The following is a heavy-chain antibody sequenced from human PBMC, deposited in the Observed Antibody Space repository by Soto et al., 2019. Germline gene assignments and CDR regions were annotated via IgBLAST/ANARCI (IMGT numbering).Heavy chain of an antibody. CDR1: GGSFSSGYYY. CDR3: ARDLGSDYCAFDI. D-gene: IGHD4-17*01. V-gene: IGHV4-30-4*01. J-gene: IGHJ3*02. Sequence: SETLSLTCAVYGGSFSSGYYYWSWIRQPPGKGLEWIGYIYYSGSTYYNPSLKSRVTISVDTSKNQFSLKLSSVTAADTAVYYCARDLGSDYCAFDIWGQGTMVTVSS. CDR2: IYYSGST.